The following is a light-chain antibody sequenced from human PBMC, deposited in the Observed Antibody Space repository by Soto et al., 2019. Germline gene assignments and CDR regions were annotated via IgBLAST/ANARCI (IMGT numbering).Light chain of an antibody. CDR3: QQYYSYPRT. CDR2: AAS. CDR1: QGISSY. V-gene: IGKV1-8*01. J-gene: IGKJ2*01. Sequence: AIRMTQSPSSFSASTGDRVTITCRASQGISSYLAWYQQKPGKVPKLLIYAASTLQSGVPSRFSGSGSGTIFTLSISCLQSVDFATYYCQQYYSYPRTFGQGTKLEIK.